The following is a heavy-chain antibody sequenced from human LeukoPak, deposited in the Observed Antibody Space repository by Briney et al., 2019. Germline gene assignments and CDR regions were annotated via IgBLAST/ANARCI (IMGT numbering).Heavy chain of an antibody. Sequence: SETLSLTCAVSGYSISRGYYGGWLRQSPEKVLEWIGNMYNSGNTYYNTSHQSRVAISIDTSKNQFSLKMSSVTSADTAVYYCASGPYGSVSKIANWGQGTLVTVSS. CDR3: ASGPYGSVSKIAN. CDR2: MYNSGNT. J-gene: IGHJ4*02. D-gene: IGHD3-10*01. CDR1: GYSISRGYY. V-gene: IGHV4-38-2*01.